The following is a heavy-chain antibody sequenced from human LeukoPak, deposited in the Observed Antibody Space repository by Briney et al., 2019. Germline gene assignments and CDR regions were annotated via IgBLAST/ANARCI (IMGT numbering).Heavy chain of an antibody. Sequence: GGSLRLSCSASGFPFSTLGMHWVCQAPGKGLEHVSTIGSDGDGTYYADSVKDRFIISRDNSKNAVYLQMSSLRPEDTAVYYCVSPVFINFWGQGTLVTVSS. D-gene: IGHD1-14*01. V-gene: IGHV3-64D*06. CDR1: GFPFSTLG. CDR3: VSPVFINF. J-gene: IGHJ4*01. CDR2: IGSDGDGT.